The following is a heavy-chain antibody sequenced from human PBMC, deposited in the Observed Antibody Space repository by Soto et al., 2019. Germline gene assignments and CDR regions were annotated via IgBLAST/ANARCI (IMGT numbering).Heavy chain of an antibody. Sequence: TLSLTCALSGVSVSSGGYSLSWIRLPPGKGLEWIGYIYQSGSTYYNPSLKSRVTISVDRPKNQFSLKLSSVTAADTAVYYCARGGFSDYYDSSGYVGLASWRQGTLVTVAS. CDR2: IYQSGST. D-gene: IGHD3-22*01. V-gene: IGHV4-30-2*01. CDR3: ARGGFSDYYDSSGYVGLAS. CDR1: GVSVSSGGYS. J-gene: IGHJ5*02.